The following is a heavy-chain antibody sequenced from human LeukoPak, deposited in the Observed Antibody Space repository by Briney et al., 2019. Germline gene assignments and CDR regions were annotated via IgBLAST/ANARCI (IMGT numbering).Heavy chain of an antibody. D-gene: IGHD3-16*01. J-gene: IGHJ4*02. Sequence: GGSLRLSCAASGFTFSSYWMHWVRQAPGKGPVWVSRVNTDGSTPTYADSVKGRFTISRDNAKNTLYLQMNSLRAEDTAVYYCARDRGSYSDYWGQGTLVTVSS. CDR2: VNTDGSTP. V-gene: IGHV3-74*01. CDR1: GFTFSSYW. CDR3: ARDRGSYSDY.